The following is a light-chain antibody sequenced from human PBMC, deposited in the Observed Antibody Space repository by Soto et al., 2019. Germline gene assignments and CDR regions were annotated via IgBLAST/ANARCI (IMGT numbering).Light chain of an antibody. CDR3: CSYAGSSTFEV. Sequence: QSVLTQPASVSGSPGQSITISCTGTSSDVGSYNLVSWYQQHPGKAPKLMIYEVIKRPSGVSNRFSGSKSGNTASLTISGLQAEDEADYYCCSYAGSSTFEVFGTGTKVTVL. CDR2: EVI. J-gene: IGLJ1*01. V-gene: IGLV2-23*02. CDR1: SSDVGSYNL.